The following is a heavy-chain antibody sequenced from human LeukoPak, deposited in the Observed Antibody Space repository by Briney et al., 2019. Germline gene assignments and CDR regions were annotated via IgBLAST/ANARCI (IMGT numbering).Heavy chain of an antibody. CDR2: ICAYNGNT. V-gene: IGHV1-18*04. D-gene: IGHD6-13*01. J-gene: IGHJ4*02. Sequence: ASVQVSCKASGYTFTSYGITWVRQAPAQGLEGMGWICAYNGNTNYAQKLQGRVSMTTDTSTSTAYMEMRSLRSEDTAMYYCVRGRRDYSSSWYWGVGDYWGQGTLVTVSS. CDR1: GYTFTSYG. CDR3: VRGRRDYSSSWYWGVGDY.